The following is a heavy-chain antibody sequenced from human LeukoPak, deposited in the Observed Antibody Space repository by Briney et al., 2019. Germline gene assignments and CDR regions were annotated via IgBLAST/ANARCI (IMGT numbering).Heavy chain of an antibody. D-gene: IGHD5-24*01. CDR1: GDSISSYY. CDR3: VKERATALLNYAFDP. J-gene: IGHJ5*02. CDR2: VYPSGST. V-gene: IGHV4-4*07. Sequence: SDTLALTCNFSGDSISSYYWNGMRQPAGKGLECIVRVYPSGSTRYNASLTRRVTLLVDKSKNQFSVKLRSVPAADTAVYSCVKERATALLNYAFDPWGQGNVVTVSS.